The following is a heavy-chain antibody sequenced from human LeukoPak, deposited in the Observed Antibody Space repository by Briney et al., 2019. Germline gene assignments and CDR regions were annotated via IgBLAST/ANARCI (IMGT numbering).Heavy chain of an antibody. V-gene: IGHV1-3*01. J-gene: IGHJ4*02. D-gene: IGHD4-17*01. CDR1: GYTFTSYA. CDR3: AREALYDCGDYYFDY. Sequence: ASVKVSCKASGYTFTSYAMHWVRQAPGQRLEWMGWINAGNGNTKYAQKLQGRVTMTTDTSTSTAYMELRSLRSDDTAVYYCAREALYDCGDYYFDYWGQGTLVTVSS. CDR2: INAGNGNT.